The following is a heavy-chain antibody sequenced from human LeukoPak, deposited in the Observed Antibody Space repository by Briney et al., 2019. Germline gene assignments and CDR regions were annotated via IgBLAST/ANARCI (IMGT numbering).Heavy chain of an antibody. D-gene: IGHD3-22*01. J-gene: IGHJ6*03. CDR3: ARGPNYYDSGGYYSYYYYMDV. CDR2: INPNSGGT. V-gene: IGHV1-2*02. CDR1: GYTFTDYY. Sequence: ASVKVSCKASGYTFTDYYMHWVRQAPGQGLEWMGWINPNSGGTNYAQKFQGRVTMTRDTSISTAYMDLSRLRSDDTAVYYCARGPNYYDSGGYYSYYYYMDVWGKGTTVTVSS.